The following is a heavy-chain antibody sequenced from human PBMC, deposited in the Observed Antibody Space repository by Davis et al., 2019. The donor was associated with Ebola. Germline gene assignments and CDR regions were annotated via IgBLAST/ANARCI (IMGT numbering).Heavy chain of an antibody. D-gene: IGHD4-23*01. CDR1: GFTFSSYA. Sequence: GGSLRLSCAASGFTFSSYAMSWVRQAPGKGLEWVSVIYIGGNTYYADSVKGRFTISRDNAKNSLYLQMNSLRDEDTAVYYCARAGYGGNPEGFDYWGHG. CDR3: ARAGYGGNPEGFDY. CDR2: IYIGGNT. J-gene: IGHJ4*01. V-gene: IGHV3-23*03.